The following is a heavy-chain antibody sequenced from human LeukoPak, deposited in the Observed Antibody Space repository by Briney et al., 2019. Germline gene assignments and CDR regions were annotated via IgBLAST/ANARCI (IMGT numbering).Heavy chain of an antibody. CDR2: IIPIFGTA. V-gene: IGHV1-69*13. J-gene: IGHJ5*02. D-gene: IGHD3-10*01. CDR3: ARVYHYGSGSYRGHNWLDP. CDR1: GYTFTSYG. Sequence: GASVKVSCKASGYTFTSYGISWVRQAPGQGLEWMGGIIPIFGTANYAQKFQGRVTITADESTSTAYMELSSLRSEDTAVYYCARVYHYGSGSYRGHNWLDPWGQGTLVTVSS.